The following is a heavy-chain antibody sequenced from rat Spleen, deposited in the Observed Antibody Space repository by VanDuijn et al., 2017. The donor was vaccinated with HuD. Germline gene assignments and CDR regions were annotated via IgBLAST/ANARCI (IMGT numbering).Heavy chain of an antibody. CDR1: GFTFSSFA. Sequence: EVQLVESGGCLVQPGRSLKLSCAASGFTFSSFAMAWVRQAPKKGLEWVASITPGGSDTYYRDSVKGRFTISRDNAKNTLYLQMDSLRSEDTATYYCARQTSITNWFAYWGQGTLVTVSS. D-gene: IGHD1-10*01. CDR2: ITPGGSDT. CDR3: ARQTSITNWFAY. V-gene: IGHV5S13*01. J-gene: IGHJ3*01.